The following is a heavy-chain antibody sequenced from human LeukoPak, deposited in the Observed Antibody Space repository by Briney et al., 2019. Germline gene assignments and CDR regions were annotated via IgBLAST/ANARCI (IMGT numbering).Heavy chain of an antibody. CDR2: ISWNSGSI. CDR3: AKDMDCSSTSCYYYYGMDV. V-gene: IGHV3-9*01. D-gene: IGHD2-2*01. Sequence: GRSLRLSCAASGFTFDDYAMHWVRQAPGKGLEWVSGISWNSGSIGYADSVKGRFTISRDNAKNSLYLQMNSLRAEDTALYYCAKDMDCSSTSCYYYYGMDVWGQGTTVTVPS. CDR1: GFTFDDYA. J-gene: IGHJ6*02.